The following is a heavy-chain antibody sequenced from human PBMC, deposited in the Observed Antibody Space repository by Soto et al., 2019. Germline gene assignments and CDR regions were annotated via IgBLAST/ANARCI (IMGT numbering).Heavy chain of an antibody. CDR3: ARQEAPPLSRYNWFDP. J-gene: IGHJ5*02. Sequence: PGESLKISCKGSGYSFTSYWISWVRQMPGKGLEWMGRIDPSDSYTNYSPSFQGHVTISADKSISTAYLQWSSLKASDTAMYYCARQEAPPLSRYNWFDPWGQGTLVTVSS. CDR1: GYSFTSYW. CDR2: IDPSDSYT. D-gene: IGHD4-17*01. V-gene: IGHV5-10-1*01.